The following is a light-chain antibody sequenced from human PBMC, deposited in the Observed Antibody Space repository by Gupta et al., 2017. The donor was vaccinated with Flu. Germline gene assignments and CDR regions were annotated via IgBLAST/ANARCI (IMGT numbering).Light chain of an antibody. V-gene: IGKV1-39*01. CDR1: QSISNY. CDR2: SAS. Sequence: DIQMTQSPSSLSASVGDRVTITCRASQSISNYLNWYQQKPGKAPKLLIYSASSLQGGVPSRFSGSGAGTDFTLSISSLQPEDFATYYCQQMNSTPRTFCQGTKVEIK. J-gene: IGKJ1*01. CDR3: QQMNSTPRT.